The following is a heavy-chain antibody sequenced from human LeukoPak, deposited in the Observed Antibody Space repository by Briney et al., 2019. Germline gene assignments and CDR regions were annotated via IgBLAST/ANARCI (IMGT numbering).Heavy chain of an antibody. V-gene: IGHV1-18*01. D-gene: IGHD4-17*01. CDR2: ISAYSGDT. J-gene: IGHJ4*02. CDR3: VRSDVGRDLRDLAVF. CDR1: GYTFSGYG. Sequence: ASVKVSCKASGYTFSGYGIRWVRQAAGQGLEGMGRISAYSGDTNYAQRLQGRVTMTTDTSTTTAYMELRSLRSDDTAVYYCVRSDVGRDLRDLAVFWGQGTLVTVSS.